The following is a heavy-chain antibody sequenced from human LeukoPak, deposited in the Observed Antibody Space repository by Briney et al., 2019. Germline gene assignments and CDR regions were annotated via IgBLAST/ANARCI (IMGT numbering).Heavy chain of an antibody. Sequence: GESLKISCKGSGYSFTNYWIAWVRQMPGKGLEWMGIIFPGDSDTRYSPSFQGQVTISVDKSISTAYLQWSSLKASDTAMYYCARLGPTLIVEEGGLPMDVWGKGTTVTVSS. CDR3: ARLGPTLIVEEGGLPMDV. D-gene: IGHD3-22*01. V-gene: IGHV5-51*01. CDR1: GYSFTNYW. CDR2: IFPGDSDT. J-gene: IGHJ6*04.